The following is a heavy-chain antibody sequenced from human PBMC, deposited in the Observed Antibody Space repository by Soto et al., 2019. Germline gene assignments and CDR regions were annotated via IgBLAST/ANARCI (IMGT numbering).Heavy chain of an antibody. CDR1: GFTFSSYA. V-gene: IGHV3-23*01. Sequence: GGSLRLSCAASGFTFSSYAMSWVRQAPGKGLEWVSAISGSGGSTYYADSVKGRFTISRDNSKNTLYLQMNSLRAEDTAVYYCAKSLRFGELFPNWFDPWGQGTLVTVSS. D-gene: IGHD3-10*01. CDR2: ISGSGGST. J-gene: IGHJ5*02. CDR3: AKSLRFGELFPNWFDP.